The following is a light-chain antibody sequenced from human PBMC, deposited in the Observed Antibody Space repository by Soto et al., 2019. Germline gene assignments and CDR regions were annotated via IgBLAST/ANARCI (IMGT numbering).Light chain of an antibody. Sequence: EIVLTQSPGTLSLSPGDRATLSCRASQSVSRSSLAWYQQKPGQAPRLLIHGASSRATGIPDRFSGSGSGTDFTLTISRLEPEDFAVYYCQQYGSSPWTFGQGTKFEIK. CDR3: QQYGSSPWT. J-gene: IGKJ1*01. V-gene: IGKV3-20*01. CDR1: QSVSRSS. CDR2: GAS.